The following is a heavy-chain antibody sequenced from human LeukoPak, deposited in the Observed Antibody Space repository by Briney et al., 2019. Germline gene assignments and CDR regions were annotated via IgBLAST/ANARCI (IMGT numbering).Heavy chain of an antibody. D-gene: IGHD3-22*01. Sequence: GGSLRLSCAASGLTVSTNYMTWVRQAPGKGLEWVSIIHSDGSTYYADSVKGRFTISRDNYKNTLYLQMNSQRGEDTAMYYCARDLDYFDSSGSHRRRNYFDYWGQGTLVTVSS. CDR2: IHSDGST. V-gene: IGHV3-53*01. J-gene: IGHJ4*02. CDR1: GLTVSTNY. CDR3: ARDLDYFDSSGSHRRRNYFDY.